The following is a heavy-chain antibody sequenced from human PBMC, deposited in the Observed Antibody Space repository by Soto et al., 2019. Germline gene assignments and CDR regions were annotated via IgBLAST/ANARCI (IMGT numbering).Heavy chain of an antibody. CDR3: AKGLRGQYDY. D-gene: IGHD4-17*01. CDR1: GFAFSSYA. J-gene: IGHJ4*02. CDR2: IVSDGGDT. Sequence: DVHLLESGGGLVQPGGSLSLSCTASGFAFSSYAMTWVRQAPGKGLEWVSSIVSDGGDTYYADSVKGRFTISRDNSKNTLVLQMNSLRAEDTALYYCAKGLRGQYDYCGQGALVTVSS. V-gene: IGHV3-23*01.